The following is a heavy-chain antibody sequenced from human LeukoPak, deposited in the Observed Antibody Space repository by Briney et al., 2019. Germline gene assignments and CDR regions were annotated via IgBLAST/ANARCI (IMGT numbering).Heavy chain of an antibody. V-gene: IGHV4-34*01. CDR1: GGSFSGYY. J-gene: IGHJ3*02. D-gene: IGHD6-19*01. CDR2: INHSGST. Sequence: SETLSLTCAVYGGSFSGYYWSWIRQPPGKGLEWIGEINHSGSTNYNPSLKSRVTISVDTSKNQFSLKLRSVTAADTAVYYCARDQWLLRGGDHDAFDIWGQGTMVAVSS. CDR3: ARDQWLLRGGDHDAFDI.